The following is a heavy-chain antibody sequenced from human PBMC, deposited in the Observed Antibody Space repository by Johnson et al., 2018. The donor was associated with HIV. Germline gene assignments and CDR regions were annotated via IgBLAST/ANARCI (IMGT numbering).Heavy chain of an antibody. CDR3: AKDLRSSSWTGDAFHI. CDR1: GFTFSDFY. V-gene: IGHV3-11*01. CDR2: ISSTGHTL. Sequence: QVQLVESGGGLVQPGGSLRLSCAASGFTFSDFYINWIRQPPGKGLEWVSSISSTGHTLYYADSVKGRFTISTDNAKNSLYLQMNSLRAEDTAVYYCAKDLRSSSWTGDAFHIWGQGTMVTVSS. D-gene: IGHD6-13*01. J-gene: IGHJ3*02.